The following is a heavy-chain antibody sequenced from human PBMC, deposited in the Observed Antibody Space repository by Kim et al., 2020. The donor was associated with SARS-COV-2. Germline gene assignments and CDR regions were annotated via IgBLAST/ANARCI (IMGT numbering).Heavy chain of an antibody. CDR3: AKKGIPARGQCYFDL. Sequence: GGSLRLSCAASGFTFSSFAMTWVRQAPGKGLEWVSLLSDSGGDTFYADSVKGRFTISRDNSKNTLYLQMNSLRAEDTAVYYCAKKGIPARGQCYFDLWGRGTLVTVSS. D-gene: IGHD6-13*01. CDR1: GFTFSSFA. V-gene: IGHV3-23*01. J-gene: IGHJ2*01. CDR2: LSDSGGDT.